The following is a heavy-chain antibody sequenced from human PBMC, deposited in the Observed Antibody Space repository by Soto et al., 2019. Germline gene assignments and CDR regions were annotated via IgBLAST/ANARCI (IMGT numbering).Heavy chain of an antibody. CDR1: GGSISSSSYY. D-gene: IGHD3-3*01. J-gene: IGHJ6*02. CDR3: TLPTIFEYYCMDV. V-gene: IGHV4-39*01. CDR2: IYYSGST. Sequence: PSETLSLTCTVSGGSISSSSYYWGWIRPPPGKGLEWIGSIYYSGSTYYNPSLKSRVTISVDTSKNQFSLKLSSVTAADTAVYYCTLPTIFEYYCMDVWGQGTTVTVSS.